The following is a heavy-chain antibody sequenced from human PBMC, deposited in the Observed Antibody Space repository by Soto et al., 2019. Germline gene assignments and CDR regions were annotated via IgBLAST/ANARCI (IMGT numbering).Heavy chain of an antibody. V-gene: IGHV4-39*01. CDR3: ATGVVLMVTNWFDP. J-gene: IGHJ5*02. D-gene: IGHD2-8*01. CDR2: IYYSGST. Sequence: QLQLQESGPGLVKPSETLSLTCTVSGGSISSSSYYWGWIRQPPGKGLEWIGSIYYSGSTYYNPSLKSRVTISVDTSKNQFSLKLSSVTAADTAVYYCATGVVLMVTNWFDPWGQGTLVTVSS. CDR1: GGSISSSSYY.